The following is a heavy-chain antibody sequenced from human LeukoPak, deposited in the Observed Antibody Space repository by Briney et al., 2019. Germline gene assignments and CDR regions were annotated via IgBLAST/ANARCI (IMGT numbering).Heavy chain of an antibody. D-gene: IGHD5-24*01. Sequence: GRSLRLSCAVSGFNFDDYAMHWVRQAPGRGLEWVSGINWKTGNGIYADSVKGRFTNSRDNAKNSLYLQMSSLRAEDTALYYCTRRAARWQFDLWGRGTLLTVSS. V-gene: IGHV3-9*01. CDR3: TRRAARWQFDL. J-gene: IGHJ2*01. CDR1: GFNFDDYA. CDR2: INWKTGNG.